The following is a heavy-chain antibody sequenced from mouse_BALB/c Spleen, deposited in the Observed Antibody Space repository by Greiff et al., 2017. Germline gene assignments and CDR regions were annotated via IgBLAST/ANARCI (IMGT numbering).Heavy chain of an antibody. CDR3: AREDGYYGSMDY. CDR2: IDPYYGGT. Sequence: EVKLQESGPELEKPGASVKISCKASGYSFTGYNMNWVKQSNGKSLEWIGNIDPYYGGTSYNQKLKGKATLTVDKSSSTAYMQLKSLTSEDSAVYYCAREDGYYGSMDYWGQGTSVTVSS. V-gene: IGHV1-39*01. J-gene: IGHJ4*01. CDR1: GYSFTGYN. D-gene: IGHD2-3*01.